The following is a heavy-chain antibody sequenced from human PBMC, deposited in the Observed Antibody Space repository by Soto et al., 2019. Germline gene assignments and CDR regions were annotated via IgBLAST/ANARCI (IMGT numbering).Heavy chain of an antibody. J-gene: IGHJ6*03. D-gene: IGHD4-17*01. Sequence: SETLSLTCTVSGGSISSYYWSWIRQPPGKGLDWIGYIYYSGSTNYNPSLKSRVTISVDTSKNQFSLKLSSVTAADTAVYYCARHDPGDYGDYGYYYYYMDVWGKGTTVTVSS. CDR1: GGSISSYY. CDR2: IYYSGST. CDR3: ARHDPGDYGDYGYYYYYMDV. V-gene: IGHV4-59*08.